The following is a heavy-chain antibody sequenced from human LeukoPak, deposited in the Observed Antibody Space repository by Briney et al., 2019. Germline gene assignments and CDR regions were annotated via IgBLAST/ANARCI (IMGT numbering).Heavy chain of an antibody. D-gene: IGHD3-10*01. CDR2: ISSSGNII. CDR1: GFTFSRYI. CDR3: ARADYYNSGSFYPLNF. J-gene: IGHJ4*02. Sequence: GGSLRLSCAASGFTFSRYIMNWVRQAPGKGLEWVSSISSSGNIIYYADSVRGRFTISRDNAKNSLYLQMNSLRAEDTAVFYCARADYYNSGSFYPLNFWGQGTLVTVSS. V-gene: IGHV3-21*01.